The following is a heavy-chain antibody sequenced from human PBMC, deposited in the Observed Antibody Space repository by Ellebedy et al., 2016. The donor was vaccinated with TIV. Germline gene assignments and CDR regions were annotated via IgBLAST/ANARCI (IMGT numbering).Heavy chain of an antibody. J-gene: IGHJ4*02. CDR1: GYTFIGYY. CDR3: ARKYYFDY. Sequence: ASVKVSCKASGYTFIGYYMHWVRQAPGQGLEWMGIINPGDGGTTYAQKFQGRVTMTSDTSTSTVYMELSSLSSEDTAIYYCARKYYFDYWGQGTLVTVSS. CDR2: INPGDGGT. V-gene: IGHV1-46*01.